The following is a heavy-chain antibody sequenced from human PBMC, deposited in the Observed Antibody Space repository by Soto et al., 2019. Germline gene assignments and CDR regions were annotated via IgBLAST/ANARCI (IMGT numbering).Heavy chain of an antibody. V-gene: IGHV4-30-2*01. CDR3: ARGMTTVTPLDY. Sequence: QLQLQESGSGLVKPSQTLSLTCAVSGGSISSGGYSWSWIRQPPGKGLEWIGYMYHSGSTYYNPSLKSRARVSVDRSKQQFSLTLSSGTAADTAVYYCARGMTTVTPLDYGRQGTLVTVSP. CDR1: GGSISSGGYS. J-gene: IGHJ4*02. CDR2: MYHSGST. D-gene: IGHD4-4*01.